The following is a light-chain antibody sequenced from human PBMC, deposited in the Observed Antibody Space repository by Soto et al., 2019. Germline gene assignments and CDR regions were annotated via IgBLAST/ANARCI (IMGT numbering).Light chain of an antibody. V-gene: IGKV3-20*01. Sequence: EIVLAQSPGTLSLSLGERATLSCRASQSVSSRYLARYQQKPGQAPRLLIYDASKRATDIPDRFSGSGSGTDFTLIISRLEPEDFAVYYCQQYGSSPYTFGQGTKVDIK. CDR1: QSVSSRY. CDR3: QQYGSSPYT. CDR2: DAS. J-gene: IGKJ2*01.